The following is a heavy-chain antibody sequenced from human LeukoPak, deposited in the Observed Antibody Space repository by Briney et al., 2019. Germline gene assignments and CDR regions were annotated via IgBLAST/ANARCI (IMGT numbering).Heavy chain of an antibody. J-gene: IGHJ6*03. V-gene: IGHV3-30*02. CDR3: ARVYNWNYGYYYYMDV. CDR2: IRYDGSNK. Sequence: GGSLRLSCAASGFTFSSYGMHWVRQAPGKGLEWVSFIRYDGSNKYYADSVKGRFTISRDNAKNSLYLQMNSLRPEDTAVYYCARVYNWNYGYYYYMDVWGKGTTVTVSS. D-gene: IGHD1-7*01. CDR1: GFTFSSYG.